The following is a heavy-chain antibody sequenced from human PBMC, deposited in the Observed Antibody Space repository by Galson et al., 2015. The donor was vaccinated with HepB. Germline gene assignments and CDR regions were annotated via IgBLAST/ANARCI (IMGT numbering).Heavy chain of an antibody. J-gene: IGHJ5*02. CDR3: ARVPTSWGNWFDP. CDR1: GGSISSGGYS. D-gene: IGHD2-2*01. CDR2: IYHSGST. V-gene: IGHV4-30-2*01. Sequence: TLSLTCAVSGGSISSGGYSWSWIRQPPGKGLEWIGYIYHSGSTYYNPSLKSRVTISVDRSKNQSSLKLSSVTAADTAVYYCARVPTSWGNWFDPWGQGTLVTVSS.